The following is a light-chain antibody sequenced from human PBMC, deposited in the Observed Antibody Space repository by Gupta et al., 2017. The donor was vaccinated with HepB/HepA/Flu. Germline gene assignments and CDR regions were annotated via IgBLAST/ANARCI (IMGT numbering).Light chain of an antibody. CDR2: DVT. CDR1: STNVNDFNY. CDR3: SSYTIYSAVLI. J-gene: IGLJ2*01. V-gene: IGLV2-14*03. Sequence: QSALTQPASVSGSPGQSITISCTGTSTNVNDFNYVSWYQQHPGKAPKLLIYDVTNRPSGISTRFSGSRSGNTASLTISGLQAEEEADYFCSSYTIYSAVLIFGGGTKVTVL.